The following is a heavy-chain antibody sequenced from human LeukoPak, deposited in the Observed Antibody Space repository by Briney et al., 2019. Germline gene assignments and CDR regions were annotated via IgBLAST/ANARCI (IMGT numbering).Heavy chain of an antibody. Sequence: GGSLSLSCAASGFVFSASYMSWVRKAPGKGLEWVASIKPDGSEKYHVDSVSGRFTISRDNTNDSLFLQRNSLRVDDTAVYYCVRGGTYWTVSWGQGTLVNVS. CDR2: IKPDGSEK. V-gene: IGHV3-7*01. J-gene: IGHJ5*01. CDR3: VRGGTYWTVS. CDR1: GFVFSASY.